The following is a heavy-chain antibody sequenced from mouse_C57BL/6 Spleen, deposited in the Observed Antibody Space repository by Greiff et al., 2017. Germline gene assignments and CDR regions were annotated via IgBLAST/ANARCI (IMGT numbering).Heavy chain of an antibody. J-gene: IGHJ2*01. V-gene: IGHV1-82*01. D-gene: IGHD6-1*01. Sequence: VQRVESGPELVKPGASVKISCKASGYAFSSSWMNWVKQRPGKGLEWIGRIYPGDGDTNYNGKFKGKATLTADKSSSTAYMQLSSLTSEDSAVYFCARSFNPYYFDYWGQGTTLTVSS. CDR1: GYAFSSSW. CDR3: ARSFNPYYFDY. CDR2: IYPGDGDT.